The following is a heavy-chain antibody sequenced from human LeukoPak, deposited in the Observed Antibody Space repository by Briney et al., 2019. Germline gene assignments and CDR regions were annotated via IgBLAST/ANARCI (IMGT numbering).Heavy chain of an antibody. D-gene: IGHD4-23*01. Sequence: RSGGSLRLSCAASGFTFSSYGMHWVRQAPGKGLEWVAVISYNGSNKYYADSVKGRFTISRDNSKNTLYLQMNSLRAEDTAVYYCAKVAGGNSGLGWFDPWGQGTLVTVSS. J-gene: IGHJ5*02. V-gene: IGHV3-30*18. CDR2: ISYNGSNK. CDR3: AKVAGGNSGLGWFDP. CDR1: GFTFSSYG.